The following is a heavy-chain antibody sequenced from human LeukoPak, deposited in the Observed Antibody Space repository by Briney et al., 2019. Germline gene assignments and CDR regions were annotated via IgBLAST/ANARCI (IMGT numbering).Heavy chain of an antibody. J-gene: IGHJ4*02. Sequence: GGSLRLSCAASGFTFSSYSMNWVRQAPGKGLEWVSSISSSSSYIYYADSVKGRFTISRDNAKNSLYLQMNSLRAEDTAVYYCARDPRIAAAGTLVFWGQGTLVTVSS. CDR3: ARDPRIAAAGTLVF. D-gene: IGHD6-13*01. CDR2: ISSSSSYI. CDR1: GFTFSSYS. V-gene: IGHV3-21*01.